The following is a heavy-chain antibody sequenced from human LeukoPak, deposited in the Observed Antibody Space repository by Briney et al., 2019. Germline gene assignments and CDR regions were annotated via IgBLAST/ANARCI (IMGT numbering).Heavy chain of an antibody. V-gene: IGHV1-18*01. CDR2: ISDYNGNT. J-gene: IGHJ4*02. Sequence: ASVKVSCKASGYTFTSYGVSWVRQAPGQGLEWMGSISDYNGNTNYVPKFQGRVTVTTDTSTSTAYMELRSLRSDDTAVYYCARGGRWLGELLPFDYWGQGTLVTVSS. D-gene: IGHD3-10*01. CDR1: GYTFTSYG. CDR3: ARGGRWLGELLPFDY.